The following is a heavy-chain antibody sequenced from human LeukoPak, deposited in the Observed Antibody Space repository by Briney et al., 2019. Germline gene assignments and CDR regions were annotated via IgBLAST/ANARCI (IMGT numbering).Heavy chain of an antibody. CDR2: ISSSSSTI. J-gene: IGHJ4*02. CDR3: ARDYNWGFDY. Sequence: AGRSLRLSCAASGLTFSSYSMNWVRQAPGKGLEWVSYISSSSSTIYYADSLKGRFTISRDNAKNSLYLQMNSLRDEDTAVYYCARDYNWGFDYWGQGTLVTVSS. D-gene: IGHD1-1*01. V-gene: IGHV3-48*02. CDR1: GLTFSSYS.